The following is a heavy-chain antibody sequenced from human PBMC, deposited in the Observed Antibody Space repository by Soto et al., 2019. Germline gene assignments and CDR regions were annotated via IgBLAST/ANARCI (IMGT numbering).Heavy chain of an antibody. CDR1: GFTFSSYA. J-gene: IGHJ3*02. CDR2: ISGSGGST. CDR3: AKSLTAGTIFGVVIKPPDHDAFDI. D-gene: IGHD3-3*01. V-gene: IGHV3-23*01. Sequence: EVQLLESGGGLVQPGGSLRLSCAASGFTFSSYAMSWVRQAPGKGLEWVSAISGSGGSTYYADSVKGRFTISRDNSKNTLYLQMNSLRAEDTAVYYCAKSLTAGTIFGVVIKPPDHDAFDIWGQGTMVTVSS.